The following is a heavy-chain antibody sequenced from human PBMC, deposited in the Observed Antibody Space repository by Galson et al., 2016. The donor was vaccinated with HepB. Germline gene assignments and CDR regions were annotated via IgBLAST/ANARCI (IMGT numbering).Heavy chain of an antibody. CDR3: AKAISGDMLTPFDL. CDR1: GFTFSRYG. V-gene: IGHV3-30*18. D-gene: IGHD3-9*01. CDR2: IPYDGSRK. J-gene: IGHJ4*02. Sequence: SLRLSCAASGFTFSRYGMLWVRQAPGKGLQWVALIPYDGSRKYYADSVKGRFTISRDNSKNTLFLQMSSLRAEDTAVYYCAKAISGDMLTPFDLWGQGALVTVSS.